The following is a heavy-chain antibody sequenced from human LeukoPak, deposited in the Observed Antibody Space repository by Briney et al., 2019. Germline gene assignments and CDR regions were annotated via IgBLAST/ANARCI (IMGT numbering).Heavy chain of an antibody. J-gene: IGHJ4*02. CDR1: GFTFSSYK. V-gene: IGHV3-48*03. CDR3: SRTPPGNSYGCYY. D-gene: IGHD5-18*01. CDR2: ISSSGNTI. Sequence: GRSLRLSCAASGFTFSSYKMNSVRQAPGKGLEWVSYISSSGNTIFYADSVRGRFTISRDNAKTSVYLQMNSLRAEDTDVYYCSRTPPGNSYGCYYWGQGILVTVSS.